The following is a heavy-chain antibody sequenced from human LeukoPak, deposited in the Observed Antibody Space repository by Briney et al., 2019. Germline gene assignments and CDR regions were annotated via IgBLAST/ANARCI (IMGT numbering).Heavy chain of an antibody. D-gene: IGHD6-19*01. J-gene: IGHJ5*02. CDR2: INHSGST. CDR3: ARGSPYRSGWYYLRRWFDP. Sequence: SETLSLTCAVYGGSFSGYYWSWIRQPPGKGLEWIGEINHSGSTNYNPSLKSRVTISVDTSKNQFSLKLSSVTAADTAVYYCARGSPYRSGWYYLRRWFDPWGQGTLVTVSS. V-gene: IGHV4-34*01. CDR1: GGSFSGYY.